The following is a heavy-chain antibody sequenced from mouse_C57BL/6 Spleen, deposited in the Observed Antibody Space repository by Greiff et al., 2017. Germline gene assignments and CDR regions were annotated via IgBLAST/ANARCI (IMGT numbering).Heavy chain of an antibody. CDR3: AREKEVYYGNYTPWFAY. Sequence: EVKLVESGPGLVKPSQSLSLTCSVTGYSITSCYYWNWIRQFPGNKLEWVGYISYDGSNNYNPSLKNQTTITRDTSENQFFMKLNSVTTEDTATYYGAREKEVYYGNYTPWFAYWGQGTLVTVSA. V-gene: IGHV3-6*01. CDR2: ISYDGSN. D-gene: IGHD2-1*01. CDR1: GYSITSCYY. J-gene: IGHJ3*01.